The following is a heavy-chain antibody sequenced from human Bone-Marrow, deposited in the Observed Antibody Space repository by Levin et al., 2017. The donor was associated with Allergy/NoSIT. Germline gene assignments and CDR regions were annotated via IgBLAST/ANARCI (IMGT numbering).Heavy chain of an antibody. Sequence: QAGGSLRLSCAASGFTFSSYSMNWVRQAPGRGLEWVSYISTSSSTIYYTDSMKGRFTISRDNAKNSLYLQMNSLRAEDTAVYYCARVSVAGRGPIDYWGQGTLVTVSS. V-gene: IGHV3-48*01. CDR3: ARVSVAGRGPIDY. CDR1: GFTFSSYS. D-gene: IGHD6-19*01. CDR2: ISTSSSTI. J-gene: IGHJ4*02.